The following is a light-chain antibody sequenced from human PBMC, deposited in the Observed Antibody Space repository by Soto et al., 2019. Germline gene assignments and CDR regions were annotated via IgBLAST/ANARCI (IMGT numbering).Light chain of an antibody. CDR2: GAS. CDR1: QSISDT. Sequence: EIVMSKSASTLSASPGGRATLSCRASQSISDTLAWYQQKPGQAPWILIHGASTRATGFPARFRGSGYGTDFNLTISILQAEDFAVYYCQQYDNWLWTFGQGTKVDI. J-gene: IGKJ1*01. V-gene: IGKV3-15*01. CDR3: QQYDNWLWT.